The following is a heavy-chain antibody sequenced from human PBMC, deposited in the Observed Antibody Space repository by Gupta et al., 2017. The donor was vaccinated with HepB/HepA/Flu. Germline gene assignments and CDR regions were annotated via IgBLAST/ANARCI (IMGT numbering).Heavy chain of an antibody. D-gene: IGHD5-12*01. CDR3: ARDVGSSSYWYFDL. V-gene: IGHV1-2*02. CDR2: INPNRGGT. Sequence: QVQLVQSGAEVKKPGASVTVSCKASGYTFTGYYIHWVRQAPGQGLEWMGWINPNRGGTNYAQKFRGRVTMTRDTSISTAYMELSRLRSDDTAVYYCARDVGSSSYWYFDLWGRGTLVTVSS. J-gene: IGHJ2*01. CDR1: GYTFTGYY.